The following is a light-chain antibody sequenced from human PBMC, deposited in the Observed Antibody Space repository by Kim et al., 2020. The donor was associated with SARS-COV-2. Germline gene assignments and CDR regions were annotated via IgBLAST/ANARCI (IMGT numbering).Light chain of an antibody. CDR2: GAS. J-gene: IGKJ4*01. CDR1: QSVSSN. Sequence: VYPGEIATLSCRASQSVSSNLAWYQQKPGQAPRLLIKGASTRATGIAARFSGSGSGTEFTLTISSLQSEDFAFYYCQQYNQLPLTFGGGTKVDIK. V-gene: IGKV3-15*01. CDR3: QQYNQLPLT.